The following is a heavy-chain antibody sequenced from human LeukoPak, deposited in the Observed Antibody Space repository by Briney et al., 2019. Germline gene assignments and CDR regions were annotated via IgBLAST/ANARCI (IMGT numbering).Heavy chain of an antibody. Sequence: GGSLRLSCAAPGLNINNYDMSWVRQAPGKGLEGVSAISGSGGSTYYADSVKGRFTISRDTSKNTLYLQMNSLRAEDTALYYCAKVSWNPAGGHFWGQGTLVTVSP. D-gene: IGHD2-21*01. J-gene: IGHJ4*02. CDR3: AKVSWNPAGGHF. CDR1: GLNINNYD. V-gene: IGHV3-23*01. CDR2: ISGSGGST.